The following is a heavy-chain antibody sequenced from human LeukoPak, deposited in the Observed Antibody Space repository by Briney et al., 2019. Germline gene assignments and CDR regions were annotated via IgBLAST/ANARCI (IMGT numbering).Heavy chain of an antibody. V-gene: IGHV4-30-4*08. CDR1: GGSISSGDYY. Sequence: SQTLSLTCTVSGGSISSGDYYWSWIRQPPGKGLEWVGYTYYSGSTYYNPPLKSRVTISVETSKNQLSRKLRAVSAADTAVYYCARDNPPGDYWGQGTLVTVSS. CDR2: TYYSGST. D-gene: IGHD3-10*01. CDR3: ARDNPPGDY. J-gene: IGHJ4*02.